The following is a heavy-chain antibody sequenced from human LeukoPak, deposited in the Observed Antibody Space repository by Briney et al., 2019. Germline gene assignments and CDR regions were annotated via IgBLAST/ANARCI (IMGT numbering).Heavy chain of an antibody. CDR2: IYYSGYT. CDR3: ASLTYDTSGFYPSDYYSYGLDA. J-gene: IGHJ6*02. CDR1: GVSMNSGDFY. Sequence: SETLSLTCTVSGVSMNSGDFYWSWIRQSPERGLEWIGFIYYSGYTEYNPSLKSRLAMSVDVPQNQFSLKLNSVTAADTAVYYCASLTYDTSGFYPSDYYSYGLDAWGPGTTVTVSS. V-gene: IGHV4-30-4*01. D-gene: IGHD3-22*01.